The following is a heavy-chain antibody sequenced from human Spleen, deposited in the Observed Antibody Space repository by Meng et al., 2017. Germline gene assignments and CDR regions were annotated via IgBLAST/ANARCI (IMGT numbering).Heavy chain of an antibody. CDR1: GLTFSGSD. CDR2: IRTEANRYAT. Sequence: GGSLRLSCAASGLTFSGSDVHWVRQEPAKGREWIGRIRTEANRYATAHGPSVKGRFTISRDDSKNTALLKMNSLKTEDTDLYYCTVYTTGHIWGQGTRVTVSS. J-gene: IGHJ3*02. CDR3: TVYTTGHI. D-gene: IGHD1-1*01. V-gene: IGHV3-73*01.